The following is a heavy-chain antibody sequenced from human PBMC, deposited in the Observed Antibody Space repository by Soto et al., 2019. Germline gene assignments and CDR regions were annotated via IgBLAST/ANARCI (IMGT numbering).Heavy chain of an antibody. V-gene: IGHV4-30-2*01. D-gene: IGHD7-27*01. J-gene: IGHJ6*02. Sequence: PSETLSLTCAVSGGSISSGGYSWSWIRQPPGKGLEWIGYIYHSGSTYYNPSLKSRVTISVDRSKNQFSLKLSSVTAADTAVYYCARAGEKNYYYYGMDVWGQGTTVTVSS. CDR1: GGSISSGGYS. CDR2: IYHSGST. CDR3: ARAGEKNYYYYGMDV.